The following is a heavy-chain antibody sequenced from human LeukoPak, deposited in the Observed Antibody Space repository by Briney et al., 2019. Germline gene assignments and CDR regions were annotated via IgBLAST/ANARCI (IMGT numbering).Heavy chain of an antibody. CDR1: GASISSYY. J-gene: IGHJ4*02. Sequence: PSETLSLTCTVSGASISSYYWTCIRQPPGKGLEWIGNVDYSGTTTYNPSLKGRFTISVDTSKNQFSLKLSSVTAADTAVYYGARGGGGGIDHWGQGTLVTVSS. D-gene: IGHD3-16*01. CDR3: ARGGGGGIDH. V-gene: IGHV4-59*01. CDR2: VDYSGTT.